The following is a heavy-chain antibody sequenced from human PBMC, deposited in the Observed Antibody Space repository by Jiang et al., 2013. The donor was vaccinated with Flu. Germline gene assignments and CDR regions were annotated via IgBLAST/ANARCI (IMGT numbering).Heavy chain of an antibody. V-gene: IGHV1-46*01. CDR2: T. Sequence: TSYAQKFQGRVTMTRDTSTSTVYMELSSLRSEDTAVYYCARHSSGYSRERRYGMDVWGQGTTVTVSS. J-gene: IGHJ6*02. CDR3: ARHSSGYSRERRYGMDV. D-gene: IGHD3-22*01.